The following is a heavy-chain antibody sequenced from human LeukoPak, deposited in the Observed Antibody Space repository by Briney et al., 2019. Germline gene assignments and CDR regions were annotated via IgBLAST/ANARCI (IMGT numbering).Heavy chain of an antibody. CDR3: ARHLPGLGYCSSTSCYEGAYFDY. V-gene: IGHV4-61*02. Sequence: SQTLSLTCTVSGGSISSGSYYWSWIRQPAGKGLEWIGRIYTSGSTNYNPSLKSRVTISVDTSKNQFSLKLSSVTAADTAVYYCARHLPGLGYCSSTSCYEGAYFDYWGQGTLVTVSS. CDR2: IYTSGST. J-gene: IGHJ4*02. CDR1: GGSISSGSYY. D-gene: IGHD2-2*01.